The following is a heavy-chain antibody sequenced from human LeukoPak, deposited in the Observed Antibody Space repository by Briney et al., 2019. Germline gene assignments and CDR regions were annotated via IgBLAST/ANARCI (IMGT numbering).Heavy chain of an antibody. V-gene: IGHV3-74*01. Sequence: GGSLRLPCAASGFTFSSYWMHWVRQAPGKGLVWVSRINSDGSSTTYADSVKGRFTISRDNSKNTLYLQMNSLRAEDTAVYYCAKHLVVVTASPFDYWGQGTLVTVSS. J-gene: IGHJ4*02. CDR3: AKHLVVVTASPFDY. D-gene: IGHD2-21*02. CDR1: GFTFSSYW. CDR2: INSDGSST.